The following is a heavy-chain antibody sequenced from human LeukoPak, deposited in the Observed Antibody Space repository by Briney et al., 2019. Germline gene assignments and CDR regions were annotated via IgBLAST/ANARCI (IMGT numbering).Heavy chain of an antibody. Sequence: GGSLGLSCAASGFTFSNCGMSWVRQAPGKGLEWVSAISDSGGGTYYADSVKGRFTISRDNSKNTLWLQMNTLRADDTAVYYCAKQDPYTSGWYPWGQGTLVTVSS. J-gene: IGHJ5*02. CDR3: AKQDPYTSGWYP. V-gene: IGHV3-23*01. D-gene: IGHD6-13*01. CDR2: ISDSGGGT. CDR1: GFTFSNCG.